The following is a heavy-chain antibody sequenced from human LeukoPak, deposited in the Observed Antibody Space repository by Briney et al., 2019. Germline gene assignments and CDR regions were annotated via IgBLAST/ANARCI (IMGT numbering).Heavy chain of an antibody. CDR1: GFTFSSYA. CDR2: ISYDGSNK. CDR3: ARVGSGPGDFYDILTGYFDY. V-gene: IGHV3-30-3*01. Sequence: GGSLRLSCAASGFTFSSYAMHWVRQAPGKGLEWVAVISYDGSNKYYADSVKGRFTISRDNSKNTLYLQMNSLRAEDTAVYYCARVGSGPGDFYDILTGYFDYWGQGTLVTVSS. D-gene: IGHD3-9*01. J-gene: IGHJ4*02.